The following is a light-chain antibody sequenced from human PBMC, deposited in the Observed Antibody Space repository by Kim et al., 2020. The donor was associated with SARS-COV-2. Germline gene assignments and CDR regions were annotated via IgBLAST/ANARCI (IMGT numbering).Light chain of an antibody. J-gene: IGKJ2*01. Sequence: SASVGDRVTITCRASQGISNSLAWYQQKAGKAPKLLLYAASRLESGVPSRFTGSGSGTDYTLTISSLQPEDSATYYCQQYYSTPPTFGQGTKLEI. V-gene: IGKV1-NL1*01. CDR3: QQYYSTPPT. CDR2: AAS. CDR1: QGISNS.